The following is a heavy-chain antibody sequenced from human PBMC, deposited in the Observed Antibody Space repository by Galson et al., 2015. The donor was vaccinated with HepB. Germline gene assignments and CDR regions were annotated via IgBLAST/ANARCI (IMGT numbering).Heavy chain of an antibody. CDR2: VSTYNSDT. Sequence: SVKVSCKASGYSFTTYFINWVRQAPGQGLQWMGRVSTYNSDTQYAPALQDRVTMTTDTSPTTAYWELGSITADDTAGEYCARGGMAPVGGPTFDYWGHGTLVTVSS. D-gene: IGHD3-16*01. CDR3: ARGGMAPVGGPTFDY. CDR1: GYSFTTYF. J-gene: IGHJ4*01. V-gene: IGHV1-18*01.